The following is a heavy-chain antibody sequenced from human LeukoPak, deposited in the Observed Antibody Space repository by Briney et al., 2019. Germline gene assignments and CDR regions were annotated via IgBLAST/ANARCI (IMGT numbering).Heavy chain of an antibody. D-gene: IGHD3-22*01. J-gene: IGHJ4*02. CDR2: INPSGGST. V-gene: IGHV1-46*03. CDR1: GYSFTSYY. Sequence: ASVTVSCKASGYSFTSYYMRWVRQAPGQGLEWMGIINPSGGSTSYAQKLQGRVTMTRDTSTSTVYRELSSLRSEETAVYYCATEALYYYDSSGYTFDYWGQGTLVTVSS. CDR3: ATEALYYYDSSGYTFDY.